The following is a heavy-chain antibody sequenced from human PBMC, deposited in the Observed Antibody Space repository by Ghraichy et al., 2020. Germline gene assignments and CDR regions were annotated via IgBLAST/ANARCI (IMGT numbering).Heavy chain of an antibody. CDR3: ARGRRLEWGNYYYYYGMDV. V-gene: IGHV1-18*01. D-gene: IGHD3-3*01. CDR2: ISAYNGNT. J-gene: IGHJ6*02. CDR1: GYTFTSYG. Sequence: ASVKVSCKASGYTFTSYGISWVRQAPGQGLEWMGWISAYNGNTNYAQKLQGRVTMTTDTSTSTAYMELRSLRSDDTAVYYCARGRRLEWGNYYYYYGMDVWGQGTTVTVSS.